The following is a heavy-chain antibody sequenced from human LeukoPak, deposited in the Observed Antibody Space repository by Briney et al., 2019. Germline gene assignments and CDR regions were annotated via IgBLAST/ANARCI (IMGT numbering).Heavy chain of an antibody. J-gene: IGHJ6*02. CDR1: GFTFSSYA. V-gene: IGHV3-23*01. CDR3: ARDVVAAAGRGYYYGMDV. Sequence: QPGGSLRLSCAASGFTFSSYAMSWVRQAPGKGLEWVSAISGSGGSTYYADSVKGRFTISRDNAKNSLYLQMNSLRAEDTAVYYCARDVVAAAGRGYYYGMDVWGQGTTVTVSS. CDR2: ISGSGGST. D-gene: IGHD6-13*01.